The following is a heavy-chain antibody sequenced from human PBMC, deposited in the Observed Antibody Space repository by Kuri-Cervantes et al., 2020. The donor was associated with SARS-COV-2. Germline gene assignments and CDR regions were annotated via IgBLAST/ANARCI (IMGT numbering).Heavy chain of an antibody. V-gene: IGHV3-33*01. CDR1: GFTFSSYG. CDR3: ARDKTHSSSARPWAETAYYGMDV. J-gene: IGHJ6*02. D-gene: IGHD6-6*01. Sequence: GESLKISCAASGFTFSSYGMHWVRQAPGKGLEWVAVIWYDGSNKYYADSVKGRFTISRDNSKNTLYLQMNSLRAEDTAVYYCARDKTHSSSARPWAETAYYGMDVWGQGTTVTVSS. CDR2: IWYDGSNK.